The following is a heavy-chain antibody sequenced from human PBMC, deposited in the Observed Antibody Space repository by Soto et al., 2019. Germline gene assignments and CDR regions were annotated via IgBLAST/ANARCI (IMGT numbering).Heavy chain of an antibody. CDR3: TGITWFRGMDV. V-gene: IGHV6-1*01. J-gene: IGHJ6*02. CDR2: TYYKSKWNN. D-gene: IGHD3-10*01. Sequence: SQTLSLTCAISGDSVSSNSAGWNWIRQSPSRGLEWLGRTYYKSKWNNDYALSVKSRITINPDTSKNQFSLHLYSVTPEDTAVYYCTGITWFRGMDVWGQGTPLTVSS. CDR1: GDSVSSNSAG.